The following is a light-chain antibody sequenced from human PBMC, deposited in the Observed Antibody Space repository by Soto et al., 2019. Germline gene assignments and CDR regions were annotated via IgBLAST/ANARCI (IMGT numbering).Light chain of an antibody. Sequence: EIVMTQSPATLSVSPGERATLSCRASQSVSSNLAWYQQKPGQAPRLLIYGASTRATRIPARFSGSGSGTEFTLTISRLQSEDFAVYYCQQYNNWPPWTFGQGTKVEIK. V-gene: IGKV3-15*01. CDR1: QSVSSN. J-gene: IGKJ1*01. CDR2: GAS. CDR3: QQYNNWPPWT.